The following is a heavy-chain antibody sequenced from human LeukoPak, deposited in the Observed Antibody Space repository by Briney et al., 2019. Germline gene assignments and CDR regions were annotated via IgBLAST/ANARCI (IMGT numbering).Heavy chain of an antibody. D-gene: IGHD1-7*01. CDR2: IYPGDSDT. CDR3: ARSTGTSSSYYYYMDV. CDR1: GYSFTSYW. Sequence: KCGESLKISCKGSGYSFTSYWIGWVRQMPGKGLEWMGIIYPGDSDTRYSPSFQGQVTISADKSISTAYLQWSSLKASDTATYYCARSTGTSSSYYYYMDVWGKGTTVTVSS. V-gene: IGHV5-51*01. J-gene: IGHJ6*03.